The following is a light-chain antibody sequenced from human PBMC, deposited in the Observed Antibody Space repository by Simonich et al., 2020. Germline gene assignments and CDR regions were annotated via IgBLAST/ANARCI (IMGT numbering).Light chain of an antibody. CDR1: KSVSSY. J-gene: IGKJ4*01. CDR3: QQRSNWLT. Sequence: EIVLTQSPATLSLSPGERATLSCRASKSVSSYLAWYQQKPGQAPRLLIYDASNRAPGIPARFSGSGSGTDFTLTISSLEPEDFAVYYCQQRSNWLTFGGGTKVEIK. V-gene: IGKV3-11*01. CDR2: DAS.